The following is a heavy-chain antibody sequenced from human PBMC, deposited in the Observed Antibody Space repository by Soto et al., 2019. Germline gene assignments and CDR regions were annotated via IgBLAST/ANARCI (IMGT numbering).Heavy chain of an antibody. CDR2: ISAYNGNT. CDR3: ARVVGALGHWVDP. J-gene: IGHJ5*02. D-gene: IGHD1-26*01. V-gene: IGHV1-18*01. Sequence: QVQLVQSGAEVKKPGASVKVSCKASGYNFNSYTISWVRQAPGQGLEWMGRISAYNGNTNYAQKLQGRVTMTTDTSTSTAYMELRSLRSDDTTVDHCARVVGALGHWVDPWGQGTLVTVSS. CDR1: GYNFNSYT.